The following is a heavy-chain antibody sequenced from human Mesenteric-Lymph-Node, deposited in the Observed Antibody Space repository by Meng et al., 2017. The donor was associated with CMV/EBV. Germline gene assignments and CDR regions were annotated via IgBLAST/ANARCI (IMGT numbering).Heavy chain of an antibody. Sequence: GESLKISCAASGFTFSRYSMHWVRQAPGKGLEWVSSITSTGDYRYYGDSVKGRFTISRDNSKNTLYLQMNSLRAEDTAVYYCAKGWYPNYYYGMDVWGQGTTVTVS. CDR2: ITSTGDYR. CDR1: GFTFSRYS. V-gene: IGHV3-21*01. J-gene: IGHJ6*02. CDR3: AKGWYPNYYYGMDV. D-gene: IGHD2-15*01.